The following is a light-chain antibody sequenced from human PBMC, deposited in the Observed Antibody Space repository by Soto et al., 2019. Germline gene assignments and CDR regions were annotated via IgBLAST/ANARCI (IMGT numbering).Light chain of an antibody. Sequence: DIQMTQSPSSLSVSVGDRVTINCRTSQSITNYLNWYQQKPGKAPKLLVYAASSLQSGVPSRFSCNGSGTDFTLAISSLQREDCASYYCQQSDSYPYTFGQGTKLEIK. V-gene: IGKV1-39*01. J-gene: IGKJ2*01. CDR2: AAS. CDR1: QSITNY. CDR3: QQSDSYPYT.